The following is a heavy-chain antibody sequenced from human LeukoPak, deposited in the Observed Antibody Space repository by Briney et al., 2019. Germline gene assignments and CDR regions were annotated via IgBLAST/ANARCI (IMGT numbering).Heavy chain of an antibody. D-gene: IGHD2-2*01. J-gene: IGHJ4*02. V-gene: IGHV4-59*11. Sequence: SETLSLTCTVSVCSIDQHYWILIRQPPGKGLEWIGYIFYGGSTNYNPSLKNRVTISVDMSKNQFSLRLSSVTATDTAVYYCESYSGRSTIFDYWGQGTLVTVSS. CDR3: ESYSGRSTIFDY. CDR2: IFYGGST. CDR1: VCSIDQHY.